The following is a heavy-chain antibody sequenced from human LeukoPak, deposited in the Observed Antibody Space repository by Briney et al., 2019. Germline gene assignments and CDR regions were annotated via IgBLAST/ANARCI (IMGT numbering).Heavy chain of an antibody. J-gene: IGHJ3*02. CDR1: GGSISSSSYY. V-gene: IGHV4-39*01. CDR3: ARAKNRYYDDAFDI. D-gene: IGHD3-16*01. CDR2: IYYSGST. Sequence: SETLSLTCTVSGGSISSSSYYWGWIRQPPGTGLEWIGSIYYSGSTYYNPSLKSRVTISVDTSKNQFSLKLSSVTAADTAVYYCARAKNRYYDDAFDIWGQGTMVTVSS.